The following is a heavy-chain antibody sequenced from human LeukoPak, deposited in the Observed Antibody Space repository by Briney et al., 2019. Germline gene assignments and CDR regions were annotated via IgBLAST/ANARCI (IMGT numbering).Heavy chain of an antibody. CDR2: IYYSGST. J-gene: IGHJ4*02. Sequence: SQTLSLTCTVSGGSISSGGYYWSWIRQHPGKGLEWIGYIYYSGSTYYNPSLKSRVTISVDTSKNQFSLKLSSVTAADTAVYYCATEGLGSSRWFDYWGQGPLVTVSS. V-gene: IGHV4-31*03. CDR1: GGSISSGGYY. CDR3: ATEGLGSSRWFDY. D-gene: IGHD6-13*01.